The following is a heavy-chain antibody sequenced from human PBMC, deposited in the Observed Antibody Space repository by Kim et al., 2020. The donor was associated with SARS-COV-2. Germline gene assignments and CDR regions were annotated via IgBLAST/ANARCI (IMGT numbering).Heavy chain of an antibody. J-gene: IGHJ3*02. V-gene: IGHV3-15*01. CDR1: GFTFSNAW. CDR2: IKSKTDGGTT. Sequence: GGSLRLSCAASGFTFSNAWMSWVRQAPGKGLEWVGRIKSKTDGGTTDYAAPVKGRFTISRDDSKNTLYLQMNSLKTEDTAVYYCTTGEMAHRAFDIWGQGTMVTVSS. D-gene: IGHD1-26*01. CDR3: TTGEMAHRAFDI.